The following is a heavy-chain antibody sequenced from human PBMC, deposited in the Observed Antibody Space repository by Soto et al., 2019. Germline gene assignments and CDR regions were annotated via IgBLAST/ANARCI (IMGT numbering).Heavy chain of an antibody. V-gene: IGHV3-30*18. D-gene: IGHD4-17*01. CDR2: ISYDGNNK. CDR3: AKDHLQTTVTTPSY. J-gene: IGHJ4*02. CDR1: GFTFSIFG. Sequence: QVQLVESGGGVVQPGRSLRLSCEASGFTFSIFGMHWVRQAPGKGLEWVAVISYDGNNKYYADSVKGRFTISRDNSKSTLYLQMDSLRAEDTAVYYCAKDHLQTTVTTPSYWGQGTLVTVSS.